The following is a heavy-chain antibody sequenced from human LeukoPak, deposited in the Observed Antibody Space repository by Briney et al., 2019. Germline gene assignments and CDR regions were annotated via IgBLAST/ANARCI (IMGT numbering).Heavy chain of an antibody. Sequence: GESLKISSKGSGYSFTSYWIGWVRQMPGKGLEWMGIIYPGDSDTRYSPSFQGQVTISADKSISTAYLQWSSLKASDTAMYYCARQPPISSSWSTPDYWGQGTLVTVSS. J-gene: IGHJ4*02. CDR1: GYSFTSYW. V-gene: IGHV5-51*01. CDR2: IYPGDSDT. CDR3: ARQPPISSSWSTPDY. D-gene: IGHD6-13*01.